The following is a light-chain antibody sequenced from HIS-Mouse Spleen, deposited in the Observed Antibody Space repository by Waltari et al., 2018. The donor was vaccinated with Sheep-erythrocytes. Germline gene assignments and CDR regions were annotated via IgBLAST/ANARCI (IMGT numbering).Light chain of an antibody. CDR1: SSAVGGYHY. CDR3: CSYAGSYTFVV. J-gene: IGLJ2*01. Sequence: QSALTQPRSVSGSPGQSVPISCTGTSSAVGGYHYVSWYQQHPGKAPKLMIYDVSKRPSGVPDRFSGSKSGNTASLTISGLQAEDEADYYCCSYAGSYTFVVFGGGTKLTVL. CDR2: DVS. V-gene: IGLV2-11*01.